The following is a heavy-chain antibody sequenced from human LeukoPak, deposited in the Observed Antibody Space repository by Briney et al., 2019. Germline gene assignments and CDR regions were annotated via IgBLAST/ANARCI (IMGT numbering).Heavy chain of an antibody. CDR3: ARDGSITYYYDSSGDYYFDY. D-gene: IGHD3-22*01. CDR1: GFTFSNAW. Sequence: PGGSLRLSCAASGFTFSNAWMNWVRQAPGKGLEWVGRIKSKTDGGTTDYAAPVKGRFTISRDDSKNTLYLQMNSLKTEDTAVYYCARDGSITYYYDSSGDYYFDYWGQGTLVTVSS. J-gene: IGHJ4*02. CDR2: IKSKTDGGTT. V-gene: IGHV3-15*07.